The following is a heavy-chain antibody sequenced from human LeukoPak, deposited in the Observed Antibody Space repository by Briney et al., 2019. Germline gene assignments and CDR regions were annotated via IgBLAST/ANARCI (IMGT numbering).Heavy chain of an antibody. J-gene: IGHJ4*02. V-gene: IGHV3-30*04. D-gene: IGHD6-19*01. CDR2: IWYDGSNK. CDR1: GFTFSSYA. CDR3: ARGTRGIVLAGEFFDY. Sequence: GGSLRLSCSASGFTFSSYAMHWVRQAPGKGLEWVAVIWYDGSNKYYADSVKGRFTISRDNSKNTLYLQMNSLRAEDTAVYYCARGTRGIVLAGEFFDYWGQGTLVTVSS.